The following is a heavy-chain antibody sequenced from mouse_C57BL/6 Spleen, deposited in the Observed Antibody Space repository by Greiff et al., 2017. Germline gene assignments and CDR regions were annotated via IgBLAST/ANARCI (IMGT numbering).Heavy chain of an antibody. D-gene: IGHD2-5*01. J-gene: IGHJ3*01. CDR3: AREETYYSNYAWFAY. CDR2: IYPGDGDT. CDR1: GYAFSSSW. V-gene: IGHV1-82*01. Sequence: QVQLQQSGPELVKPGASVKISCKASGYAFSSSWMNWVKQRPGKGLEWIGRIYPGDGDTDYNGKFKGKATLTADKSSSTAYMQLSSLTSEDSAVYFCAREETYYSNYAWFAYWGQGTLVTVSA.